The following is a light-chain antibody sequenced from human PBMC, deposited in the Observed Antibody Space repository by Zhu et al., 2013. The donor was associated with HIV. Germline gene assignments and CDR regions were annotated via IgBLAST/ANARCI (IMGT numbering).Light chain of an antibody. V-gene: IGKV1-5*01. Sequence: DIQMTQSPSSLSASVGDTVTITCRTSQSISIHLNWYQQKPGKAPKLLIYDASSLENGVPSRFSGSGSGTEFTLTISSLQPDDFATYYCHQYNSYSPWTFGQGTKVEIK. CDR2: DAS. CDR1: QSISIH. J-gene: IGKJ1*01. CDR3: HQYNSYSPWT.